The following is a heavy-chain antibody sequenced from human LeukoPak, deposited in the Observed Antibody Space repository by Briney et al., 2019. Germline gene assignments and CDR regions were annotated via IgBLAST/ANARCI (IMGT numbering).Heavy chain of an antibody. CDR1: GFTFSSYS. J-gene: IGHJ4*02. CDR2: ISSSSSYI. V-gene: IGHV3-21*04. D-gene: IGHD1-26*01. CDR3: AKRGLGSYYFDY. Sequence: GGSLRLSCAASGFTFSSYSMNWVRQAPGKGLEWVSSISSSSSYIYYADSVKGRFTVSRDNAKNSLYLQMNSLRAEDTAVYYCAKRGLGSYYFDYWGQGTLVTVSS.